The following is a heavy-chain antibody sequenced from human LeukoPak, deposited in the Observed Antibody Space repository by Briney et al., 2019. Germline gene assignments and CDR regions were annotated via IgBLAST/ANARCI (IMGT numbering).Heavy chain of an antibody. D-gene: IGHD6-6*01. V-gene: IGHV3-7*01. CDR3: ARESIAPRTDAFDI. J-gene: IGHJ3*02. CDR2: IKQDGSEK. CDR1: GFTFSSYW. Sequence: SGGSLRLSCAASGFTFSSYWMSWVRQAPGKGLEWVANIKQDGSEKYYVDSVKGRFTISRDNAKNSLYLQMNSLRAEDTAVYYCARESIAPRTDAFDIWGQGTMVTVSS.